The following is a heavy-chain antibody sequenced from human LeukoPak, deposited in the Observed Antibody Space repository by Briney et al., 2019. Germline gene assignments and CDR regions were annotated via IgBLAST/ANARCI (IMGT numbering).Heavy chain of an antibody. V-gene: IGHV3-23*01. J-gene: IGHJ5*02. CDR1: GFTFSIYA. Sequence: GGSLRLSCAASGFTFSIYAMSWVRQAPGKGLEWVSAIIGRGGSTYYADSVKGRFPISRDNSHNTLYLQMNSLRAEDTAVYYCAKELEVVPAEGWFDPWGQGTLVTVSS. D-gene: IGHD2-2*01. CDR2: IIGRGGST. CDR3: AKELEVVPAEGWFDP.